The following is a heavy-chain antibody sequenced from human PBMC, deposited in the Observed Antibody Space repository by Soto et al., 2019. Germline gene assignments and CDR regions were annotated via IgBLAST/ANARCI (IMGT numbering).Heavy chain of an antibody. CDR2: MNPNSGNT. Sequence: QVQLVQSGAEVKKPGASVKVSCKASGYTFTGYDINWVRQATGQGLEWMGWMNPNSGNTGYAQKFQGRVTMTRNTSISTAYMELSSLRSEDTAVYYCCIVVVPAAISPFDYWGQGTLVTVSS. D-gene: IGHD2-2*01. J-gene: IGHJ4*02. CDR3: CIVVVPAAISPFDY. CDR1: GYTFTGYD. V-gene: IGHV1-8*01.